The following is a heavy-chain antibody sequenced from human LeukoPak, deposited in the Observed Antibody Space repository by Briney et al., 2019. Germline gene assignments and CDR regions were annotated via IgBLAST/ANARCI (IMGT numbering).Heavy chain of an antibody. Sequence: WASVKVSCKASGYTFTSYYMHWVRQAPGQGLEWMGIINPSGGSTSYAQKFQGRVTMTRDMSTGTVYMELSSLRSEDTAVYYCARDPAGAEGMDVWGKGTTVTVSS. J-gene: IGHJ6*03. CDR2: INPSGGST. V-gene: IGHV1-46*01. CDR1: GYTFTSYY. D-gene: IGHD3-10*01. CDR3: ARDPAGAEGMDV.